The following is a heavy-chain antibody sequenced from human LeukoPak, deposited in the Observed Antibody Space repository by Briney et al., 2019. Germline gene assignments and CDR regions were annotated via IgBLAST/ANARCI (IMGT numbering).Heavy chain of an antibody. V-gene: IGHV1-69*13. CDR2: IIPIFGTA. D-gene: IGHD2-15*01. Sequence: EASVNVSFKASGGTFSSYAISWVRQAPGQGLEWMGGIIPIFGTANYAQKFQGRVTITADESTSTAYMELSSLRSEDTAVYYCARSTDIVVVVARSALDYWGQGTLVTVSS. J-gene: IGHJ4*02. CDR1: GGTFSSYA. CDR3: ARSTDIVVVVARSALDY.